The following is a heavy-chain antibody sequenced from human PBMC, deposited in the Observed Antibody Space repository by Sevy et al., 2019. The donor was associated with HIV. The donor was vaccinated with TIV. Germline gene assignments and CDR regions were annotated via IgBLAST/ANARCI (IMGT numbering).Heavy chain of an antibody. CDR2: IRYDGSNK. V-gene: IGHV3-30*02. CDR3: AKDHGYYDSSGLHFNYMDV. Sequence: GGSLRLSCAASGFTFSSYGMHWVRQAPGKGLEWVAFIRYDGSNKYYADSVKGRFTISRDNSKNTLYLQMNSLRAEDTAVYYCAKDHGYYDSSGLHFNYMDVWSKGTTVTVSS. D-gene: IGHD3-22*01. J-gene: IGHJ6*03. CDR1: GFTFSSYG.